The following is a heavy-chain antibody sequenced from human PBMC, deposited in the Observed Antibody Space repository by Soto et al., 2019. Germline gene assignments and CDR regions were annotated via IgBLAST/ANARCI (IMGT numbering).Heavy chain of an antibody. D-gene: IGHD3-10*01. CDR3: AKAHYYGSGSYYNEPYYYGMDV. V-gene: IGHV3-23*01. Sequence: PGGSLRLSCAASGFTFSSYAMSWVRQAPGKGLEWVSAISGSGGSTYYADSVKGRFTISRDNSKNTLYLQMNSLRAEDTAVYYCAKAHYYGSGSYYNEPYYYGMDVWGQGTTVTVSS. CDR1: GFTFSSYA. CDR2: ISGSGGST. J-gene: IGHJ6*02.